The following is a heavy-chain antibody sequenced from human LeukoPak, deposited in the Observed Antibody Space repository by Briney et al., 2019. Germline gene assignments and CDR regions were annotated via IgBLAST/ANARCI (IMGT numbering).Heavy chain of an antibody. Sequence: GGSLRLSCVGSGFIFSDYYVTWVRQAPGKGLEWVAYISRSGNNIYYAESVKGRFTISRDNVENSLYLHMSSLRAEVTASYSCARSYGDVWGKGTMVTVSS. CDR3: ARSYGDV. V-gene: IGHV3-11*04. CDR1: GFIFSDYY. CDR2: ISRSGNNI. D-gene: IGHD3-10*01. J-gene: IGHJ6*04.